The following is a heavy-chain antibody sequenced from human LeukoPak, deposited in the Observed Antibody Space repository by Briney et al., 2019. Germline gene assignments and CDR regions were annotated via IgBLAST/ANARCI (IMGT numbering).Heavy chain of an antibody. V-gene: IGHV3-23*01. CDR3: AKDSLRFLEWLKGSCGPSVCGYFDY. Sequence: PGGSLRLSCAASGFTFSSYAMSWVRQAPGKGLEWVSAISGSGGSTYYADSVKGRFTISRDNSKNTLYLQMNSLRAEDTAVYYCAKDSLRFLEWLKGSCGPSVCGYFDYWGQGTLVTVSS. D-gene: IGHD3-3*01. J-gene: IGHJ4*02. CDR2: ISGSGGST. CDR1: GFTFSSYA.